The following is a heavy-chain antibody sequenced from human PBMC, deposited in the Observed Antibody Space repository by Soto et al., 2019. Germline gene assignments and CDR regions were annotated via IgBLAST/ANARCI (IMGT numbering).Heavy chain of an antibody. CDR1: GGSISSYY. CDR3: ARVVVTIAIFDY. CDR2: IYYSGST. J-gene: IGHJ4*02. D-gene: IGHD5-12*01. Sequence: SETLSLTCTVSGGSISSYYWSWIRQPPGKGLEWIGYIYYSGSTNYNPSLKSRVTISVDTSKNQFSLKLSSVTAADTAVYYCARVVVTIAIFDYWGQGTLATVSS. V-gene: IGHV4-59*08.